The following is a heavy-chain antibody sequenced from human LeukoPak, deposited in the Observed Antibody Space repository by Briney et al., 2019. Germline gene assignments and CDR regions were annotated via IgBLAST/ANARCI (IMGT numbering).Heavy chain of an antibody. J-gene: IGHJ3*02. Sequence: SETLSLTCTVSGGSISSSSYYWGWLRQPPGKGLEWIGSIYYSGSTYYNPSLKSRVTISVDTSKNQFSLKLSSVTAADTAVYYCARGQTWIQLWLQVDAFDIWGQGTMVTVSS. V-gene: IGHV4-39*01. CDR1: GGSISSSSYY. D-gene: IGHD5-18*01. CDR3: ARGQTWIQLWLQVDAFDI. CDR2: IYYSGST.